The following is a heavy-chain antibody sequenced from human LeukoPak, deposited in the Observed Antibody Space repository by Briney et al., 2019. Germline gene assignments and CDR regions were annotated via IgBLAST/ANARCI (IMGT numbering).Heavy chain of an antibody. CDR2: ISGSGGST. D-gene: IGHD3-10*02. V-gene: IGHV3-23*01. CDR3: AKVVVHWFDP. J-gene: IGHJ5*02. CDR1: GFTFSSNS. Sequence: QAGGSLRLSCAASGFTFSSNSMNWVRQAPGKGLEWVSAISGSGGSTYYADSVKGRFTISRDNSKNTLYLQMNSLRAEDTAVYYCAKVVVHWFDPWGQGTLVTVSS.